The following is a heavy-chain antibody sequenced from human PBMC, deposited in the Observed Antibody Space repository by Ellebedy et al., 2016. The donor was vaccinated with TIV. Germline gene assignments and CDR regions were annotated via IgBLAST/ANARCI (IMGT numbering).Heavy chain of an antibody. CDR3: ARDRAYSVYNHLFEH. D-gene: IGHD5/OR15-5a*01. CDR2: ISYTGST. CDR1: GDSIKSYS. Sequence: MPSETLSLTCTVSGDSIKSYSWSWIRQPPGKGLEWIGYISYTGSTNYNPSLKSRVTMSVDTSKNQFSLEVRSVTAADTAVYYCARDRAYSVYNHLFEHWGQGTLVTVSS. V-gene: IGHV4-59*01. J-gene: IGHJ4*02.